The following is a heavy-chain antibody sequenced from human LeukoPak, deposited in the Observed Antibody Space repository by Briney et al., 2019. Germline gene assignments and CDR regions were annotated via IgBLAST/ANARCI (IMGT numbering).Heavy chain of an antibody. V-gene: IGHV4-59*01. J-gene: IGHJ4*02. CDR2: IYYSGST. Sequence: SETLSLTCTVTGGSISSYYWTWIRQPPGKALEGIGYIYYSGSTNYYPSLKSRVTISVDTSKNQFSLKLSSVTAADTAVYYCARERGSYYDSSGYYYEDEYYFDYWGQGTLVTVSS. CDR3: ARERGSYYDSSGYYYEDEYYFDY. D-gene: IGHD3-22*01. CDR1: GGSISSYY.